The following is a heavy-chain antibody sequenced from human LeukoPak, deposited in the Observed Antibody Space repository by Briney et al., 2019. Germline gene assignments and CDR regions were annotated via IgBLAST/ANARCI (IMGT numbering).Heavy chain of an antibody. CDR2: IYPGDSDT. D-gene: IGHD3-16*01. J-gene: IGHJ4*02. V-gene: IGHV5-51*01. CDR1: GYSFTSYW. CDR3: AKFGTFGGSPSHPIDH. Sequence: GESLKNSCKGSGYSFTSYWIGWVRQMPGKGLEWMGIIYPGDSDTRYSPSFQGQVTISADKSISAAYLQWSSLKASDTATYYCAKFGTFGGSPSHPIDHWGQGTLVTVSS.